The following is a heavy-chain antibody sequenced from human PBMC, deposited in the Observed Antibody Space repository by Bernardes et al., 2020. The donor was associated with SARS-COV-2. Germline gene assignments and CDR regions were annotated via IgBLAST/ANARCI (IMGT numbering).Heavy chain of an antibody. J-gene: IGHJ4*02. CDR2: ISAYNGNT. V-gene: IGHV1-18*04. D-gene: IGHD2-2*01. CDR3: AKSDIVPVPGTMNTYYFDY. Sequence: ASVKASCKASGYTFTSYGISWVRQAPGQGLEWMGWISAYNGNTNYAQKLQGRVTMTTDTSTSTAYMELRSLRSDDTAVYYCAKSDIVPVPGTMNTYYFDYWGQGTLVTVSS. CDR1: GYTFTSYG.